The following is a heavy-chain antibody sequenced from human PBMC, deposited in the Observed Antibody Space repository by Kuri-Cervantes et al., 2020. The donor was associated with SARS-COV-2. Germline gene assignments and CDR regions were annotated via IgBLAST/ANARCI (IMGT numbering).Heavy chain of an antibody. CDR1: GGSFSDYS. Sequence: SETLSLTCAVFGGSFSDYSWRWIRQPPGKGLEWIGEINHSGSTNYNPSLKSRVTISVDTSKNQFSLKLSSVTAADTAVYYCARGRRGYSYLAADVWGKGTTVTVSS. D-gene: IGHD5-18*01. J-gene: IGHJ6*04. CDR2: INHSGST. CDR3: ARGRRGYSYLAADV. V-gene: IGHV4-34*01.